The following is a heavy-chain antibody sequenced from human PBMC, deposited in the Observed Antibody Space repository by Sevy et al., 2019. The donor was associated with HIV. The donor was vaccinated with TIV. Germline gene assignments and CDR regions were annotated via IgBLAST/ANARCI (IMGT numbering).Heavy chain of an antibody. J-gene: IGHJ4*02. CDR1: GFTFNTYW. V-gene: IGHV3-74*01. Sequence: GGSLRLSCVASGFTFNTYWMHWVRQAPGKGLVWVSRINGDGSSTTYADFVKGRFTVSRDNDKNTLHLQMNSLRAEDTSVYYCARGGWGDYYYGSGVDYWGQGTLVTVSS. D-gene: IGHD3-10*01. CDR2: INGDGSST. CDR3: ARGGWGDYYYGSGVDY.